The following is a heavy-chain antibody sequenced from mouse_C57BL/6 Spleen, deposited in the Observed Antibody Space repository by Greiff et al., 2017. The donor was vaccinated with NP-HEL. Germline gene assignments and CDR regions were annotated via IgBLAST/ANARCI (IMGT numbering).Heavy chain of an antibody. CDR3: TVRYGNSAWFAY. J-gene: IGHJ3*01. CDR1: GYTFTDYE. V-gene: IGHV1-15*01. CDR2: IDPETGGT. D-gene: IGHD2-1*01. Sequence: QVQLQQSGAELVRPGASVTLSCKASGYTFTDYEMHWVKQTPVHGLEWIGAIDPETGGTAYNQKFKGKAILTADKSSSTAYMELRSLTSEDSAVYYCTVRYGNSAWFAYWGQGTLVTVSA.